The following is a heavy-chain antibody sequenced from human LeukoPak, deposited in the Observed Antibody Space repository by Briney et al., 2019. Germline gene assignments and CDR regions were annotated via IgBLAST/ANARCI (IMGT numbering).Heavy chain of an antibody. Sequence: GGSLRLSCAASGFSFSIYAMTWVRQAPGKGLEWVSYISGSGSTIYYGDSVKGRFTISRDNAKNSLYLQMNSLRAEDTAVYFCARDELRTGAFDIWGQGTMVTVSS. CDR3: ARDELRTGAFDI. D-gene: IGHD1-7*01. V-gene: IGHV3-48*03. J-gene: IGHJ3*02. CDR2: ISGSGSTI. CDR1: GFSFSIYA.